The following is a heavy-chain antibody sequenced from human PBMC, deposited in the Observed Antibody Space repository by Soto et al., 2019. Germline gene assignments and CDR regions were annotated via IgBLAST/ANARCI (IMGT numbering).Heavy chain of an antibody. J-gene: IGHJ3*02. V-gene: IGHV1-2*02. CDR1: GYTFTGYY. CDR2: INPNSGGT. Sequence: ASVKVSCKASGYTFTGYYMHWVRQAPGQGLEWMGWINPNSGGTNYAQKFQGRVTMTRDTSISTAYMELSRLRSDDTAVYYCARYCTNGVCNTSDAFDIWGKGTMVTISS. CDR3: ARYCTNGVCNTSDAFDI. D-gene: IGHD2-8*01.